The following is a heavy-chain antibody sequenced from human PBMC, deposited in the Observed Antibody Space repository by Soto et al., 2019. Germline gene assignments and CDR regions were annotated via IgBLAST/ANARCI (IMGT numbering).Heavy chain of an antibody. CDR2: ISSSSSYI. CDR3: ARDVVLGDYALKFPFDY. Sequence: PGGSLRLSCAASGFTFSSYSMNWVRQPPGKGLEWVSSISSSSSYIYYADSLKGRFTISRDNAKNSLYLQMNSLRAEDTAVYYCARDVVLGDYALKFPFDYWGQGTLVTVSS. D-gene: IGHD4-17*01. J-gene: IGHJ4*02. CDR1: GFTFSSYS. V-gene: IGHV3-21*01.